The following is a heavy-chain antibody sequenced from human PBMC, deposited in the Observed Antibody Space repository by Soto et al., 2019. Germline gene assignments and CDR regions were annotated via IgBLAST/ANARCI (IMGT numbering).Heavy chain of an antibody. Sequence: SETLSLTCTVSGGSISSGDYYWSGIRQPPGKGLEWIGYIYYSGSTYYNPSLKSRVTISVDTSKNQFSLKLSSVTAADTAVYYCARLLYYYYGMDVWGQGTTVTVSS. D-gene: IGHD2-15*01. J-gene: IGHJ6*02. CDR3: ARLLYYYYGMDV. CDR1: GGSISSGDYY. V-gene: IGHV4-30-4*01. CDR2: IYYSGST.